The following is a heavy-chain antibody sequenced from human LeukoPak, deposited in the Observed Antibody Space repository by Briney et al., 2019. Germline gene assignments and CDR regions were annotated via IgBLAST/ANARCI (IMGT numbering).Heavy chain of an antibody. Sequence: ASVKVSCKASVYTFSSYDINWVRQATGQGLEWMGWMNPNSGNTGYAQKFQGRLNMTRNNSISTAYMELSSLRSEDTAVYYCARRVGSGWPVQHWGQGTLVTVSS. J-gene: IGHJ1*01. CDR1: VYTFSSYD. D-gene: IGHD6-19*01. V-gene: IGHV1-8*01. CDR2: MNPNSGNT. CDR3: ARRVGSGWPVQH.